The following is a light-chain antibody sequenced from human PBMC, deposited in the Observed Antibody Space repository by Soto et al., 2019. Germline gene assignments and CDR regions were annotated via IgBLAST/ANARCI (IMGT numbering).Light chain of an antibody. CDR1: QSVSSN. J-gene: IGKJ2*01. CDR2: GAS. CDR3: QRYNNWPRT. Sequence: EIVMTQSPATLSVSPGERATLSCRASQSVSSNLAWYQQKPGQAPRLLIYGASTRATDIPARFSGSGSGTEFTLTISSLQSEDFAVYYCQRYNNWPRTFGQGTKLEIK. V-gene: IGKV3-15*01.